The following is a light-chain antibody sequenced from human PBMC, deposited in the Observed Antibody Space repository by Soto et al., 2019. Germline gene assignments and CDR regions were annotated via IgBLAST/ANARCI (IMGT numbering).Light chain of an antibody. CDR2: GAS. CDR3: QQYYSYPPWT. CDR1: QSVRSN. J-gene: IGKJ1*01. V-gene: IGKV3D-15*01. Sequence: EIVMTQSPATLSVSPGERVTLSCRASQSVRSNLAWYQQKPGQAPRLLIYGASSRATGIPDRFSGSGSGTDFTLTISCLQSEDFATYYCQQYYSYPPWTFGQGTKVDIK.